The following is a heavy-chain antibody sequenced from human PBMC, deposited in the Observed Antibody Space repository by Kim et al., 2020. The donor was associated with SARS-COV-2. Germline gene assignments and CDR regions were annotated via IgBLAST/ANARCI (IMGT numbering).Heavy chain of an antibody. CDR3: ARDQGAWYSNGWYAYYYGMDV. CDR1: GSTFSSYW. CDR2: TSSDGSTP. Sequence: GGSLRLSCAASGSTFSSYWMHWVRQAPGKWLVWVSRTSSDGSTPTYADSVKGRFTISRDNAENTRYLQMNSLRAEDTAVYYCARDQGAWYSNGWYAYYYGMDVWGQGTTVTVSS. J-gene: IGHJ6*02. V-gene: IGHV3-74*03. D-gene: IGHD6-19*01.